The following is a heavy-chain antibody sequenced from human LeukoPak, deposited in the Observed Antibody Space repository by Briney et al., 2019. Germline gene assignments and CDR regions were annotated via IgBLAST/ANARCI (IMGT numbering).Heavy chain of an antibody. CDR3: AARSSTFSAARCFDD. CDR1: GESFSAYF. V-gene: IGHV4-34*01. CDR2: IDHSGSS. D-gene: IGHD6-6*01. Sequence: KPSETLSLTCAVHGESFSAYFWSWIRQAPGKELEWIGEIDHSGSSNYNQPLKKRANITVDTSKKHISFSLTPVTTADTAVYYCAARSSTFSAARCFDDWGQGTVVTVSS. J-gene: IGHJ4*03.